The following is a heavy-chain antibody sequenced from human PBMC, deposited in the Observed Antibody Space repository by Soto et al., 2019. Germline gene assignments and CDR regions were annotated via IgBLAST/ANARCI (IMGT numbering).Heavy chain of an antibody. CDR2: MSGRDGNI. CDR1: GFTFSDSF. Sequence: QVQLVESGGGLVKPGGSLRLSCAASGFTFSDSFMSWSRQTPGKGLEWLSYMSGRDGNIYYADSVRGRFTISRDNAKKAVYLQMTRLRAEDTAVNYCAGDQGPNYMAVWGKGTTVTVS. V-gene: IGHV3-11*01. CDR3: AGDQGPNYMAV. J-gene: IGHJ6*03.